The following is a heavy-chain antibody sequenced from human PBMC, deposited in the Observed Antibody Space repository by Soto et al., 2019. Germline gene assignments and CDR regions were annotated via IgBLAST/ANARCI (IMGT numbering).Heavy chain of an antibody. V-gene: IGHV1-18*04. J-gene: IGHJ6*02. CDR2: ISGHNGKA. CDR3: ARKGYIGTGARDA. CDR1: GYTFKSYD. D-gene: IGHD5-12*01. Sequence: QVQLVQSGAEVKEPGASVTVSCKASGYTFKSYDVMWVRKAPGQGLEWMGWISGHNGKADYAENFQGRVTRTTDTSTATASRDVRGLRSDDTAGDDCARKGYIGTGARDAGGQGTTVTVPS.